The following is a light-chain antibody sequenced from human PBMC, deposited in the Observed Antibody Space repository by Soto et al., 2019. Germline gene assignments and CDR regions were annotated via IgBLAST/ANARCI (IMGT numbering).Light chain of an antibody. Sequence: EIVMTQPPATLSVSPGESATLSCRASQSVNSNLAWYQQKPGQAPRLLIYGASTRATGIPARFSGSGSGTEFTLSISSLQSEDFAVYYCQQYSNWPLTFGGGAMVEI. CDR1: QSVNSN. J-gene: IGKJ4*01. V-gene: IGKV3-15*01. CDR3: QQYSNWPLT. CDR2: GAS.